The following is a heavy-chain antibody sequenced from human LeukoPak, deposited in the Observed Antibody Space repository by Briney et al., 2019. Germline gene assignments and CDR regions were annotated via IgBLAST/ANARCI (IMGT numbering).Heavy chain of an antibody. V-gene: IGHV4-59*08. CDR3: AGQIKRYCSGGSCWFDP. Sequence: SETLSLTCTVSGGSVSGYYWSWIRQPPGKGLEWIGYVYYSGSTNYNPSLKSRVTISVDTSKNQFSLKLSSVTAADTAVYYCAGQIKRYCSGGSCWFDPWGQGTLVTVSS. CDR2: VYYSGST. D-gene: IGHD2-15*01. J-gene: IGHJ5*02. CDR1: GGSVSGYY.